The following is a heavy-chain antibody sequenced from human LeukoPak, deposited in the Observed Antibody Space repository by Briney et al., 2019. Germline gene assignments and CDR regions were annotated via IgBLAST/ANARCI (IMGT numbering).Heavy chain of an antibody. V-gene: IGHV4-59*01. Sequence: SETLSLTCTVSGGSISSYYWSWIRQPPGKGLEWIGYIYYSGSTSYNPSLKSRVTISVDTSKNQFSLKLSSVTAADTAVYYCARDVGHYGSGSYGWFDPWGQGTLVTVSS. CDR3: ARDVGHYGSGSYGWFDP. D-gene: IGHD3-10*01. J-gene: IGHJ5*02. CDR2: IYYSGST. CDR1: GGSISSYY.